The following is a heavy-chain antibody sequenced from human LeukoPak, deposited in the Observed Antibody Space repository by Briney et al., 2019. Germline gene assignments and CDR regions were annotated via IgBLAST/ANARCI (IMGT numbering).Heavy chain of an antibody. CDR2: ISGSGGST. D-gene: IGHD3-16*01. V-gene: IGHV3-23*01. CDR1: GFTFSSYW. Sequence: HPGGSLRLSCAASGFTFSSYWMHWVRQPPGKGLVWVSAISGSGGSTYYADSVKGRFTISRDNSKNTLYLQFNSLRVDDTAVYYCARDQFRDYFRGADYWGQGTLVTVSS. CDR3: ARDQFRDYFRGADY. J-gene: IGHJ4*01.